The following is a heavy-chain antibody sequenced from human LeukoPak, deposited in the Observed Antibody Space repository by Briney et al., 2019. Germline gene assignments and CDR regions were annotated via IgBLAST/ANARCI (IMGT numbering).Heavy chain of an antibody. D-gene: IGHD3-16*01. CDR3: VRDNGGEHL. Sequence: GGSLRLSCAASGFTFSNYWMHWVRQAPGKGLFWVSRINGDGSSTNYADSVKGRFTISRDNAKNTLYLQMNSLRDDDTAVYYCVRDNGGEHLWGQGTLVTVSS. J-gene: IGHJ4*02. V-gene: IGHV3-74*01. CDR2: INGDGSST. CDR1: GFTFSNYW.